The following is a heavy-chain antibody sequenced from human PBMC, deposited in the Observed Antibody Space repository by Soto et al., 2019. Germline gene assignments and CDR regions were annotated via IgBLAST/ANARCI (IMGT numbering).Heavy chain of an antibody. Sequence: QVQVVESGGGVVQPGRSLRLSCAASGFTFSSYAMHWVRQAPGKGLEWVALISYDGSNKYYAGSVKGRFAISRDNSKNTLYLQMNSLRAEDTAVDYCARMGLLHGMDVWGQGTTVTVSS. D-gene: IGHD2-15*01. CDR1: GFTFSSYA. J-gene: IGHJ6*02. V-gene: IGHV3-30*09. CDR3: ARMGLLHGMDV. CDR2: ISYDGSNK.